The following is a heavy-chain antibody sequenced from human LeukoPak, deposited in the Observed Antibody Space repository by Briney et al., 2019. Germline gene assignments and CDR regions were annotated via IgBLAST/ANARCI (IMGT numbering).Heavy chain of an antibody. V-gene: IGHV3-11*04. J-gene: IGHJ6*03. CDR1: GFTFSDYY. CDR3: ARVAAAMYYYYYYYMDV. CDR2: ISSSGSTI. Sequence: GGSLRLSCAASGFTFSDYYMSWIRQAPGKGLGSVSYISSSGSTIYYADSVKGRFTISRDNAKNSLYLQMNSLRAEDTAVYYCARVAAAMYYYYYYYMDVWGKGTTVTVSS. D-gene: IGHD6-13*01.